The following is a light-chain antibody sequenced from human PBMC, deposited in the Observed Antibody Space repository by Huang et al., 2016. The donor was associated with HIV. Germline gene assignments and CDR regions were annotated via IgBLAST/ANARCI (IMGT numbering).Light chain of an antibody. CDR2: WAS. CDR1: QSVYSSSTSKDY. V-gene: IGKV4-1*01. J-gene: IGKJ1*01. Sequence: DIIMTQSPDSLAVSLGERATLNCRSSQSVYSSSTSKDYMAWFQQKPGQPPRLLLFWASTREAGDPDRVSGSGSGTHFTLTIANLEAEDAAIYYCQQYYSSPQTFGQGTRVEVK. CDR3: QQYYSSPQT.